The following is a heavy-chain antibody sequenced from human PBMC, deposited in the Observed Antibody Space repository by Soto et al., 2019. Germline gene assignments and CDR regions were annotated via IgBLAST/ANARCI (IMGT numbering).Heavy chain of an antibody. CDR1: GFTFSSYA. Sequence: VQLVESGGGVVQPGRSLRLSCAASGFTFSSYAMHWVRQAPGKGLEWVAVISYDGSNKYYADSVKGRFTISRDNSKNTLYLQMNSLRAEDTAVYYCARASNGWYYEYWGQGTLVTVSS. V-gene: IGHV3-30-3*01. CDR2: ISYDGSNK. CDR3: ARASNGWYYEY. J-gene: IGHJ4*02. D-gene: IGHD6-19*01.